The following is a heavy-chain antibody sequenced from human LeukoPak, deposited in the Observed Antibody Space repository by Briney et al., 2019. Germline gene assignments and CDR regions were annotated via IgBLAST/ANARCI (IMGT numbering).Heavy chain of an antibody. D-gene: IGHD5-18*01. CDR3: ARGAEVQLWSYYFDY. CDR1: GFTFDTYW. Sequence: GGSLRLSCAASGFTFDTYWMSWVRQAPGKGLEWVANIKQDGSEKDYVDSVKGRFTISRDNAKNSLYLQMNSLRAEDTALYYCARGAEVQLWSYYFDYWGQGTLATVSS. CDR2: IKQDGSEK. J-gene: IGHJ4*02. V-gene: IGHV3-7*03.